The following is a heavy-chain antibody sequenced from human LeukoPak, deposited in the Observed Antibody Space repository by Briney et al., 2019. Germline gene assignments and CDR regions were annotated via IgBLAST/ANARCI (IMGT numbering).Heavy chain of an antibody. Sequence: SETLSLTCAVYGGSCSGYYWSWIRQPPGKGLEWIGKINHSGSTNYNPSLKSRVTISVDTSKNQFSLKLSSVTAADTAVYYCARGSWYYAWFDPWGQGTLVTVSS. CDR1: GGSCSGYY. J-gene: IGHJ5*02. CDR2: INHSGST. D-gene: IGHD6-13*01. V-gene: IGHV4-34*01. CDR3: ARGSWYYAWFDP.